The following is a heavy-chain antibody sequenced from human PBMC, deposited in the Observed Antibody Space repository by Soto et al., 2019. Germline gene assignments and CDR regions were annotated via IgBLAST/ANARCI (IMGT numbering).Heavy chain of an antibody. CDR3: ARANYDSSQVGT. Sequence: SETLSLTCTVSGGSISSYYWSWIRQPPGKGLEWIGYIYYSGSTNYNPSLKSRVTISVDTSKNQFSLKLSSVAAADTAVYYCARANYDSSQVGTWGQGTLVTVSS. CDR1: GGSISSYY. V-gene: IGHV4-59*01. J-gene: IGHJ5*02. CDR2: IYYSGST. D-gene: IGHD3-22*01.